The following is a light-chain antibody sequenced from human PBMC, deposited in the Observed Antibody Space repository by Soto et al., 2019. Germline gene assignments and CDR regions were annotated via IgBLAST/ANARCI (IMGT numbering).Light chain of an antibody. J-gene: IGLJ1*01. V-gene: IGLV2-23*02. CDR2: EVT. CDR1: TSDVGI. Sequence: QSLLTQPAPLSGSSWQSNTISCSGTTSDVGIVSWYQHHPGKAPKLMIHEVTKRPSGVSDRFSGSKSGNSASLTISGLQAEDEADYFCCSFGGSGYVFGTGTKVTVL. CDR3: CSFGGSGYV.